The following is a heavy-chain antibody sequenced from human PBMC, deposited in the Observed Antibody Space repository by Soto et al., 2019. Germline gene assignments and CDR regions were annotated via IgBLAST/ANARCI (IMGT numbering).Heavy chain of an antibody. CDR3: AGDSQKQWLAFDX. D-gene: IGHD5-18*01. J-gene: IGHJ3*02. Sequence: GGSLRLSLAASGFTFSDYYMSWIRQAPGKGLEWVSYISSSSSYTNYADSVKVRFTISRENAKNSLYLQMNSLRAEDTAVYYCAGDSQKQWLAFDXWGQGTMVTVS. V-gene: IGHV3-11*06. CDR1: GFTFSDYY. CDR2: ISSSSSYT.